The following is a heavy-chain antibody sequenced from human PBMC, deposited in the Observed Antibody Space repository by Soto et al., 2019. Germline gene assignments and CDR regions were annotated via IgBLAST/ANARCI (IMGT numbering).Heavy chain of an antibody. D-gene: IGHD3-16*01. J-gene: IGHJ5*02. V-gene: IGHV1-69*09. CDR2: IIPFLSMS. CDR3: ATLGAQTDH. CDR1: GGTFSTYT. Sequence: QVQLVQSGADVKKPGSSVKVSCKTFGGTFSTYTISWVRQAPGQGLVWMGSIIPFLSMSNIEPTFLGSLTIAADESTSTAYLELGSLSREDTAIYFCATLGAQTDHWGHGPRVTVSS.